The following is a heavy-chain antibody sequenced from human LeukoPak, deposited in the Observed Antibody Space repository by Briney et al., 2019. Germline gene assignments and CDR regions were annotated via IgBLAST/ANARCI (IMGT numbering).Heavy chain of an antibody. D-gene: IGHD5-18*01. J-gene: IGHJ5*02. Sequence: ASETLSLTCAVYGGSFSGYYWSWIRQPPGKGLEWIGEINHSGSTNYNPSLKSRVTISVDKSKNQFSLKLSSVTAADTAVYYCARGVTALDWFDPWGQGTLVTVSS. CDR3: ARGVTALDWFDP. V-gene: IGHV4-34*01. CDR1: GGSFSGYY. CDR2: INHSGST.